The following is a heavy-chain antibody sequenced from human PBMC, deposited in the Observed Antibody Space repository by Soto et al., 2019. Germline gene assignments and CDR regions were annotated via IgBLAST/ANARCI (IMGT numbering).Heavy chain of an antibody. J-gene: IGHJ4*02. CDR2: IYFDGITT. CDR3: ARGGAMGVDY. CDR1: VFTFNTHW. D-gene: IGHD1-26*01. Sequence: GGSLRLSCTASVFTFNTHWMHWVRQAPGKGLVWVSRIYFDGITTNYADSVKGRLTVSRDNAKNTVCLHVDTLRDEDTAVYYCARGGAMGVDYWGQGTLVTVSS. V-gene: IGHV3-74*01.